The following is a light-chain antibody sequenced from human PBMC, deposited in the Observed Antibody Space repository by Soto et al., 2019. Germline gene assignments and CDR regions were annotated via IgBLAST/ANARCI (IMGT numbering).Light chain of an antibody. CDR3: STFSTSATLEV. V-gene: IGLV2-14*01. CDR2: EVT. J-gene: IGLJ1*01. Sequence: QSALTQPASVSGSPGQSITISCTGTTSDVGGYNYVSWYQQYPGKVPRLIIYEVTYRPSGVSNRFSGSKSGNTASLTISGRRAEDQEDYYCSTFSTSATLEVFGSGTKVTVL. CDR1: TSDVGGYNY.